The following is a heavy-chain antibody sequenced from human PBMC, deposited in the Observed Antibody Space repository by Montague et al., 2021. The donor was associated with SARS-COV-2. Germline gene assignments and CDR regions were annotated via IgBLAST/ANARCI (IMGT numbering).Heavy chain of an antibody. CDR2: IHYSGST. CDR3: ARRPGASYYVFWSGGFDI. CDR1: GDSVNSGSYS. V-gene: IGHV4-39*02. D-gene: IGHD3-3*01. J-gene: IGHJ3*02. Sequence: SETLSLTCTVSGDSVNSGSYSWDWIRQPPGKGLEWIGFIHYSGSTSYNPSLKSRVTISIDTSKNHFSLRVNSVTAADSAVYFCARRPGASYYVFWSGGFDIWGQGTMVTVS.